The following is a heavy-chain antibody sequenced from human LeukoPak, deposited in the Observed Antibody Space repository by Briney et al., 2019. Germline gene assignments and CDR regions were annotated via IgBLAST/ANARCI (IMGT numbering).Heavy chain of an antibody. CDR3: AKASSSWYYNWFDP. D-gene: IGHD6-13*01. CDR1: GFTFSSYG. CDR2: ISGSGGST. V-gene: IGHV3-23*01. J-gene: IGHJ5*02. Sequence: GGSLRLSCAASGFTFSSYGMSWVRPAPGKGLEWVSAISGSGGSTYYADSVKGRFTISRDNSKNTLYLQMNSLRAEDTAVYYCAKASSSWYYNWFDPWGQGTLVTVSS.